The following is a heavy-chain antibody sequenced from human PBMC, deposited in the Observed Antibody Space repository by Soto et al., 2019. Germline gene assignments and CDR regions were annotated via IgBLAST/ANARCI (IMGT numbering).Heavy chain of an antibody. Sequence: XGPTTVTTTQSPTLTCSLTGFSLSTCGAGVGWVRPPPGKALEWLWLIYWNDDKRYSPSLKSRLTITKDTSKNRVVLTMTNMDPVDTATYYCAHIRATYYDISTGPRRTENWCDRWGRGPLATVSS. CDR2: IYWNDDK. J-gene: IGHJ5*02. D-gene: IGHD3-9*01. CDR1: GFSLSTCGAG. CDR3: AHIRATYYDISTGPRRTENWCDR. V-gene: IGHV2-5*01.